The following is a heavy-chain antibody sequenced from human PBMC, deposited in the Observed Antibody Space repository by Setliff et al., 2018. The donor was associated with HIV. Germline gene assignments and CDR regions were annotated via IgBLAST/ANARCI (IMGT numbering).Heavy chain of an antibody. Sequence: PGGSLRLSCEASGFTFSTYSMNWVRQAPGKGLEWVSSISSSSRSIYYADSVKGRFTISRDNAKNSLYLQMNSLRAEDTAVYYCARLSAVTTIDYWGQGTLVTVSS. CDR1: GFTFSTYS. CDR3: ARLSAVTTIDY. D-gene: IGHD6-19*01. V-gene: IGHV3-21*01. J-gene: IGHJ4*02. CDR2: ISSSSRSI.